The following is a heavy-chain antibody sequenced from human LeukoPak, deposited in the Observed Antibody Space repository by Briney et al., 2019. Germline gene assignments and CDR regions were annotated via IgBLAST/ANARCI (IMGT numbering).Heavy chain of an antibody. Sequence: PGGSLRLSCAASGFTFSSYEMNWVRQAPGKGLEWVSYISSSGSTIYYADSVKGRLTISRDNAKNSLYLQMNSLRAEDTAVYYCAREGGYSGYDFDYWGQGTLVTVSS. CDR2: ISSSGSTI. CDR3: AREGGYSGYDFDY. V-gene: IGHV3-48*03. J-gene: IGHJ4*02. CDR1: GFTFSSYE. D-gene: IGHD5-12*01.